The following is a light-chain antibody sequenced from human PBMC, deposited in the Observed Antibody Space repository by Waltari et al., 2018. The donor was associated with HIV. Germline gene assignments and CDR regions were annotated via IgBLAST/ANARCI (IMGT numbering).Light chain of an antibody. V-gene: IGLV2-8*01. Sequence: QSALTQPPSASGSPGQSVTISCTGTSSDVGGYNYVSWYQQPPGKAPKLMIYEVTKAPAGVLGGCAGAKSGKTGARTVSGLQAEDEADYYCSSYAGSNNLVFGGGTKLTVL. J-gene: IGLJ3*02. CDR3: SSYAGSNNLV. CDR2: EVT. CDR1: SSDVGGYNY.